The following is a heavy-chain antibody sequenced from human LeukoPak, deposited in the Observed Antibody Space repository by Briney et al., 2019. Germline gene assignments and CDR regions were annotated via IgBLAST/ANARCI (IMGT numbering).Heavy chain of an antibody. CDR3: ARDKLNADAFDI. J-gene: IGHJ3*02. Sequence: GGSPRLSCAASGFTFSSYEMNWVRQAPGKGLEWVSYISSSGSTIYYADSVKGRFTISRDNAKNSLYLQMNSLRAEDTAVYYCARDKLNADAFDIWGQGTMVTVSS. V-gene: IGHV3-48*03. CDR2: ISSSGSTI. CDR1: GFTFSSYE.